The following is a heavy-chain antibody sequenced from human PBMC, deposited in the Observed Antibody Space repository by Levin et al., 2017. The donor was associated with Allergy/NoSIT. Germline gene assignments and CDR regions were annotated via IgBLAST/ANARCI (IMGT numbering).Heavy chain of an antibody. J-gene: IGHJ4*02. CDR2: IYYSGST. D-gene: IGHD3-9*01. V-gene: IGHV4-39*01. Sequence: SQTLSLTCTVSGDSISSGLSYWGWVRRAPGKALEWIGSIYYSGSTFYSVSLRSRVTISLHMSKNQFSLTLTSVTAADTAIYYCVRHGTYSDILNGPDYWGQGSLVTVSS. CDR3: VRHGTYSDILNGPDY. CDR1: GDSISSGLSY.